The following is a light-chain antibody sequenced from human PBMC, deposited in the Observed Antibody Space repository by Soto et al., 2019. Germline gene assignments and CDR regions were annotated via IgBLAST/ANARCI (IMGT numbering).Light chain of an antibody. J-gene: IGKJ1*01. CDR2: AAS. CDR3: QQSYSTPRT. V-gene: IGKV1-39*01. CDR1: QSIASY. Sequence: DIQMTQSPSSLSASVGDRVTLTCRASQSIASYLNWYQQKPGKAPKLLIYAASSLQSGVPSRFSGSGSATDFTLTISSLQPEDFATYYCQQSYSTPRTFGQGTKVDIK.